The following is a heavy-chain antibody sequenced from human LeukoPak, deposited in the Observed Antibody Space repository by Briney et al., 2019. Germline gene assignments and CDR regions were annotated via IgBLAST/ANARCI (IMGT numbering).Heavy chain of an antibody. CDR1: GGSISSGDYY. D-gene: IGHD3-9*01. CDR3: ARRYYDILTGYPYYFDY. J-gene: IGHJ4*02. V-gene: IGHV4-30-4*01. CDR2: IYYSGST. Sequence: KPSGTLSLTCTVSGGSISSGDYYWSWIRQPPGKGLEWIGYIYYSGSTYYNPSLKSRVTISVDTSKNQFSLKLSSVTAADTAVYYCARRYYDILTGYPYYFDYWGQGTLVTVSS.